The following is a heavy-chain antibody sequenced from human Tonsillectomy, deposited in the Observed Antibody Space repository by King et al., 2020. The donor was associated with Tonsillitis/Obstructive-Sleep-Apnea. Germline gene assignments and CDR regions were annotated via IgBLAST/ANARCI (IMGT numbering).Heavy chain of an antibody. CDR3: ARDVGRSKAY. J-gene: IGHJ4*02. CDR2: INSDGATT. D-gene: IGHD3/OR15-3a*01. Sequence: VQLVESGGGLVQPGGSLRLSCAASGFTFSAYWMHWVRQAPGKGLVWVSIINSDGATTRYADSVKGRFTVSRDNAKNTLHLQMNSLRAEDTAVYYCARDVGRSKAYWGQGALVTVSS. V-gene: IGHV3-74*01. CDR1: GFTFSAYW.